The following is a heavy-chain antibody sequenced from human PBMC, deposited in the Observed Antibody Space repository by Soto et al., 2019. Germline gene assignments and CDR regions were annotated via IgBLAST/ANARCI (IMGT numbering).Heavy chain of an antibody. J-gene: IGHJ6*02. V-gene: IGHV1-24*01. CDR2: FDPEDGER. Sequence: QVQLVQSGAEVKKPGASVKVSCKVSGYTLTELSMHWVRQAPGKGLEWLGSFDPEDGERIYAQKFKGRVTMTEDTSTDTAYMELSNLRSEDTAVYYCATDRGGGDIVQYNYYYGLDVWGQGTTVTVSS. D-gene: IGHD3-16*02. CDR1: GYTLTELS. CDR3: ATDRGGGDIVQYNYYYGLDV.